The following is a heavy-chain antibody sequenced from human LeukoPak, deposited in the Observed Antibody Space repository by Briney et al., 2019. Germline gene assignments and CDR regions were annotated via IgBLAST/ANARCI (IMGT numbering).Heavy chain of an antibody. CDR3: ARRGHGYGSPFDY. Sequence: GGSLRLSCAASGFTFSSYSMNWVRQAPGKGLEWVSSISSSSSYIYYADSVKGRFTISRDNAKNSLYLQMNSLRAEDTAVYYCARRGHGYGSPFDYWGQGTLVTVSS. CDR2: ISSSSSYI. J-gene: IGHJ4*02. D-gene: IGHD3-10*01. CDR1: GFTFSSYS. V-gene: IGHV3-21*01.